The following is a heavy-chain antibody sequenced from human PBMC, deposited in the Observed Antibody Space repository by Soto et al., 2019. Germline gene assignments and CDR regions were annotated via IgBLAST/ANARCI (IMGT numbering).Heavy chain of an antibody. V-gene: IGHV1-18*01. J-gene: IGHJ4*02. CDR2: ISAYNGNT. Sequence: ASVKVSCKASGYTFTSYGINWVRQAPGQGLEWMGWISAYNGNTNYAQKLQGRVTMTTDTSTSTAYMELRSLRSDDTAVYYCARDLMGVVVVAAPEFYYWGQGTLATVSS. CDR3: ARDLMGVVVVAAPEFYY. D-gene: IGHD2-15*01. CDR1: GYTFTSYG.